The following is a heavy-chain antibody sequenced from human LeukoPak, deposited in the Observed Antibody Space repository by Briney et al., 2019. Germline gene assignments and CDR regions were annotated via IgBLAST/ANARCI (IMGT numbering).Heavy chain of an antibody. J-gene: IGHJ6*03. D-gene: IGHD3-16*01. V-gene: IGHV1-8*01. Sequence: VSVKVSCKASGYTFTSYDINWVRQATGQGLEWMGWMNPNSGNTGYAQKFQGRVTMTRNTSISTAYMELSSLRSEDTAVYYCARGLGLELRLGYYYYYMDVWGKGTTVTVSS. CDR3: ARGLGLELRLGYYYYYMDV. CDR2: MNPNSGNT. CDR1: GYTFTSYD.